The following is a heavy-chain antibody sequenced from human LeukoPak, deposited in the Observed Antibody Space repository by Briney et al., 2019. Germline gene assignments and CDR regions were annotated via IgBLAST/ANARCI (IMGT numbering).Heavy chain of an antibody. V-gene: IGHV3-48*04. J-gene: IGHJ4*02. Sequence: GGSLRLSCAASGFTFSSYSMNWVRQAPGKGLEWVSYISSSSSTIYYADSVKGRFTISRDNAKNSLYLQMNSLRAEDTAVYYCARTKYSSSWYLGGDYRGQGTLVTVSS. CDR1: GFTFSSYS. CDR3: ARTKYSSSWYLGGDY. CDR2: ISSSSSTI. D-gene: IGHD6-13*01.